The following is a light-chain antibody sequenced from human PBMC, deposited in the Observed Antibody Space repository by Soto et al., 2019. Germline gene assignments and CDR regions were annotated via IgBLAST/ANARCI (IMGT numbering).Light chain of an antibody. CDR2: PAS. CDR1: QSISSY. V-gene: IGKV1-39*01. Sequence: DIQMTQSPSSLSASVGDRVTITCRASQSISSYLHWYQQKPGKAPTLLIYPASSLQSGVPSRFSGSGSGTDFTLTISSLQPEDFATYYCQQSYSTPTTFGQGTRLDIK. CDR3: QQSYSTPTT. J-gene: IGKJ5*01.